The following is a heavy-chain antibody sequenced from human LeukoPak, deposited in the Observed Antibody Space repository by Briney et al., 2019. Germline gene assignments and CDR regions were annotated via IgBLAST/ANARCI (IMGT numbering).Heavy chain of an antibody. CDR1: GFTFSSYS. CDR3: ARDLGGRRGYTRSKGAFDI. V-gene: IGHV3-21*01. Sequence: KAGGSLRLSCAASGFTFSSYSMNWVRQAPGKGLEWVSSISSSSSYIYYADSVKGRFTISRDNAKNSLYLQMNSLRAEDTAVYYCARDLGGRRGYTRSKGAFDIWGQGTMVTVSS. CDR2: ISSSSSYI. D-gene: IGHD5-18*01. J-gene: IGHJ3*02.